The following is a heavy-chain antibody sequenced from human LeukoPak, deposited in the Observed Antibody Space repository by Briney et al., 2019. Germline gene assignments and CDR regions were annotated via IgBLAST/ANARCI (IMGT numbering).Heavy chain of an antibody. CDR3: TTDIGTTALAFDY. CDR1: GFTFSNAW. V-gene: IGHV3-15*01. J-gene: IGHJ4*02. D-gene: IGHD1-1*01. Sequence: PGGSLRLSCAASGFTFSNAWMSWVRQAPGKGLEWVGRIKSKTDGGTTDYAAPVKGRFTISRDDSKNTLYLQMNSLKTEDTAVYYCTTDIGTTALAFDYWGQGTLVTVSS. CDR2: IKSKTDGGTT.